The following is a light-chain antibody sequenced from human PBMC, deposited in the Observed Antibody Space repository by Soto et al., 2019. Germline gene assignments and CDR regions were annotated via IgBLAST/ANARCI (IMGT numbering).Light chain of an antibody. CDR3: SSHTSYSTRV. J-gene: IGLJ1*01. CDR1: SSDVGGYNY. CDR2: EVS. V-gene: IGLV2-14*01. Sequence: QSVLTQPASVSGSPGQSIAISCTGTSSDVGGYNYVSWYQQHPGKAPKLMIHEVSNRPSGVSDRFSGSKSGNTASLTISGLLADDEADYYCSSHTSYSTRVFGTGTKVTGL.